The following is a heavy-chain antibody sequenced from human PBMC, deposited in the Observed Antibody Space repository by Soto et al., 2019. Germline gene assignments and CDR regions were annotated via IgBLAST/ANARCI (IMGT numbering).Heavy chain of an antibody. CDR1: SDSIAGEDW. Sequence: QVQLQESGPGLVKPSETLSLTCPVSSDSIAGEDWWSWVRQPPGLGLEWIGGAFHTGGTNYNPSLKSRVTMAVDKSKNQFALKLISATASDTAVYYCARVFSSGSGWMYYFDFWGQGTLVSVSS. CDR2: AFHTGGT. D-gene: IGHD6-19*01. J-gene: IGHJ4*02. CDR3: ARVFSSGSGWMYYFDF. V-gene: IGHV4-4*02.